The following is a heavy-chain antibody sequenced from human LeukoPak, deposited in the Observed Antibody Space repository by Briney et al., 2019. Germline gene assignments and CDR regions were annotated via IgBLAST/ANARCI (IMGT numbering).Heavy chain of an antibody. Sequence: ASVKVSCKASGYTFSGHYLHWVRQAPGQGLEWMGRINPNTGVTQYTENFQGRVTMTGDTSISTAYMELSSLRSEDTAVYYCARGWLAETTVVTPYNYWGQGTLVTVSS. V-gene: IGHV1-2*06. J-gene: IGHJ4*02. CDR3: ARGWLAETTVVTPYNY. D-gene: IGHD4-23*01. CDR2: INPNTGVT. CDR1: GYTFSGHY.